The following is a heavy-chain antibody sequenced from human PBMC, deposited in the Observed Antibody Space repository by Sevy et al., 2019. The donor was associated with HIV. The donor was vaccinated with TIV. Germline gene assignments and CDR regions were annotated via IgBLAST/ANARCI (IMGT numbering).Heavy chain of an antibody. V-gene: IGHV3-30-3*01. CDR2: ISYDGSNK. CDR3: ARDSPIMITFGGVKSYYYYMDV. CDR1: GFTFSSYA. D-gene: IGHD3-16*01. J-gene: IGHJ6*03. Sequence: GGSMRLSCAASGFTFSSYAMHWVRQAPGKGLEWVAVISYDGSNKYYADSVKGRFTSSRDNSKNKPYLQMNSLRAEDTAVYYCARDSPIMITFGGVKSYYYYMDVWGKGTTVTVSS.